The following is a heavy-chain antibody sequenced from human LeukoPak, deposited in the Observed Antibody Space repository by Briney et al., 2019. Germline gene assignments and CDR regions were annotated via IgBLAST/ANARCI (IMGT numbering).Heavy chain of an antibody. J-gene: IGHJ3*02. V-gene: IGHV3-7*01. CDR3: ARDTQKGDVSSAAFDI. CDR2: IKQDGSEK. Sequence: PGGSLRLSCAASGFTFSSYWMSWVRQAPGKGLEWVANIKQDGSEKYYVDSVKGRFTISRDNAKNSLYLQMNSLRAEDTAVYYCARDTQKGDVSSAAFDIWGQGTMVTVSS. CDR1: GFTFSSYW. D-gene: IGHD3-22*01.